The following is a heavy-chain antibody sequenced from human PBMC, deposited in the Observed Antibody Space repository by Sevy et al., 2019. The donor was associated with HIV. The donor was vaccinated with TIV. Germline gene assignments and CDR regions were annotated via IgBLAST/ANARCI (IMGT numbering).Heavy chain of an antibody. V-gene: IGHV4-59*01. CDR3: ASGSGSYYDAFHI. Sequence: SETLSLTCSVSGGSISGNFWTWIRQPPGKGLEWIGYIYYSGSTNSNPSLKSRVSISLDTSKNQFSLRLNSVTAADTAVYYCASGSGSYYDAFHIWGQGTMLTVSS. CDR2: IYYSGST. J-gene: IGHJ3*02. CDR1: GGSISGNF. D-gene: IGHD1-26*01.